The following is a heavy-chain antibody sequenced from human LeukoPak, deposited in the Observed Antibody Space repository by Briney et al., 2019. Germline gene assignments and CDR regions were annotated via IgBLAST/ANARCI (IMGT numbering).Heavy chain of an antibody. CDR2: ISSSSSYI. CDR1: GFTFSSYS. CDR3: AKDGSYYDSSGYYYDAFDI. D-gene: IGHD3-22*01. Sequence: GGSLGLSCAASGFTFSSYSMNWVRQAPGKGLEWVSSISSSSSYIYYADSVKGRFTISRDNAKNSLYLQMNSLRAEDTAVYYCAKDGSYYDSSGYYYDAFDIWGQGTMVTVSS. V-gene: IGHV3-21*01. J-gene: IGHJ3*02.